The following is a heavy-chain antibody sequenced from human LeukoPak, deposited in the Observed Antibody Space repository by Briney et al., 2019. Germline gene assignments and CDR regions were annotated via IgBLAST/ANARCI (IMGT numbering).Heavy chain of an antibody. CDR3: ARGQYDGRDDAFDI. CDR2: ISYSGST. D-gene: IGHD3-16*01. J-gene: IGHJ3*02. V-gene: IGHV4-59*01. Sequence: PSETLSLTCTVSGGSISSYYWSWIRQPPGKGLEWIGYISYSGSTNYNPSLKSRVTISVDTSKNQFSLRLSSVTAADTAVYYCARGQYDGRDDAFDIWGQGTMVTVSS. CDR1: GGSISSYY.